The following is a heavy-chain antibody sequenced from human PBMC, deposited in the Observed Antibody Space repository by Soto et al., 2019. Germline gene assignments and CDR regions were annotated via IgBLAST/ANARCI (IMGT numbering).Heavy chain of an antibody. CDR3: AKPVRGHHDAFDI. CDR2: INPSGGST. Sequence: QVQLVQSGAEVKKPGASVKVSCKASGYTFTSYYMHWVRQAPGQGLEWMGIINPSGGSTSYAQKFQGRVTMTRDTSTSPVYMELSSLRSEDTAVYYCAKPVRGHHDAFDIWGQGTMVTVSS. J-gene: IGHJ3*02. V-gene: IGHV1-46*03. CDR1: GYTFTSYY.